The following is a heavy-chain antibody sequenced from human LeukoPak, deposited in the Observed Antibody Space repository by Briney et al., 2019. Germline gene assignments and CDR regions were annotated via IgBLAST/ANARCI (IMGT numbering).Heavy chain of an antibody. CDR2: ITSSSGYM. J-gene: IGHJ4*02. D-gene: IGHD2-21*01. CDR1: GFTFSTHS. V-gene: IGHV3-21*01. Sequence: GGSLRLSCAASGFTFSTHSMNWVCQAPGKGLEWVSSITSSSGYMYYADSLRGRFTVSRDNAKNSLFLQMDRLRAEDTAVYYCARFAYCGGHCYYFDYWGQGTLVTVSS. CDR3: ARFAYCGGHCYYFDY.